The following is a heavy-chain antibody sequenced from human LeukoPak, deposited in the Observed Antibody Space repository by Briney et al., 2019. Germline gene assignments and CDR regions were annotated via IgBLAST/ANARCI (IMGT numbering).Heavy chain of an antibody. Sequence: SETLSLTCTVSGGSISSSSYYWGWIRQPPGKGLEWIGSIYYSGSTYYNPSLKSRVTISVDTSKNQFSLKLSSVTAADTAVYYCARQFDGDYEHRNYYYYYYMDVWGKGTTVTVSS. CDR2: IYYSGST. J-gene: IGHJ6*03. D-gene: IGHD4-17*01. CDR3: ARQFDGDYEHRNYYYYYYMDV. V-gene: IGHV4-39*01. CDR1: GGSISSSSYY.